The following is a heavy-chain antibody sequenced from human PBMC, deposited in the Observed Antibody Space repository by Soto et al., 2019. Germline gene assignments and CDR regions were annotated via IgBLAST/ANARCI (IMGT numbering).Heavy chain of an antibody. CDR3: ASSKTKYYDILTGYYKCVAFDI. J-gene: IGHJ3*02. D-gene: IGHD3-9*01. Sequence: GESLKISCKCSGVSFTTYWIGWVRQITGKGLEWMGIIDPGDSYTIYSPSFQGHVTISADKSISTAYLQWSSLKASDTAMYYCASSKTKYYDILTGYYKCVAFDIWGQGTMVTVSS. V-gene: IGHV5-10-1*01. CDR1: GVSFTTYW. CDR2: IDPGDSYT.